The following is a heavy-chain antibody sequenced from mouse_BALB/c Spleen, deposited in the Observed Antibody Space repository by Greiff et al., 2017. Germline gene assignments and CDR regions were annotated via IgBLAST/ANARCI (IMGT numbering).Heavy chain of an antibody. Sequence: EVKLQESGPGLVKPSQSLSLTCTVTGYSITSDYAWNWIRQFPGNQLEWMGYISYSGSTSYNPSLKSRISITRDTSKNQFFLQLNSVTTEDTATYYCARSPPGSLWFAYWGQGTLVTVSA. CDR3: ARSPPGSLWFAY. V-gene: IGHV3-2*02. CDR2: ISYSGST. CDR1: GYSITSDYA. J-gene: IGHJ3*01. D-gene: IGHD1-1*01.